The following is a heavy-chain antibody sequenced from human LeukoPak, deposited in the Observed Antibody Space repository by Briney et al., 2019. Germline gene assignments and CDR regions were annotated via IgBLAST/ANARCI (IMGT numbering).Heavy chain of an antibody. V-gene: IGHV1-2*02. CDR2: INPNSGGT. Sequence: ASVKVSCKASGYTFTGNYMHWVRQAPGQGLEWMGWINPNSGGTNYAQKFQGRATMTRDTSISTAYMELSRLRSDDTAVYYCARGDYNWNDGERYYGMDVWGQGTTVTVSS. CDR1: GYTFTGNY. J-gene: IGHJ6*02. D-gene: IGHD1-20*01. CDR3: ARGDYNWNDGERYYGMDV.